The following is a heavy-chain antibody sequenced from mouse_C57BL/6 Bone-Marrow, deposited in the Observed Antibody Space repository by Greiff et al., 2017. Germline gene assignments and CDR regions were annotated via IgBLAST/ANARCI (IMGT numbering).Heavy chain of an antibody. CDR2: IYPGDGDT. V-gene: IGHV1-82*01. CDR1: GYAFSSSW. Sequence: VQLQQSGPELVKPGASVKISCKASGYAFSSSWMNWVKQRPGKGREWLGRIYPGDGDTNYNGKFKGKATLTADKSSSTAYMQLSSLTSEDSAVYFCAKGYVDVWGTGTTVTVSS. J-gene: IGHJ1*03. CDR3: AKGYVDV.